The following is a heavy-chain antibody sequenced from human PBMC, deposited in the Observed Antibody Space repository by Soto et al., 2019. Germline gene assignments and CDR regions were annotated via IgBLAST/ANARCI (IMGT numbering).Heavy chain of an antibody. J-gene: IGHJ3*02. CDR2: IYYSEST. CDR1: GGSISSYY. V-gene: IGHV4-59*01. CDR3: ARGVVGATTNAFDI. D-gene: IGHD1-26*01. Sequence: SETLSLTCTVSGGSISSYYWSWIRQPPGKGLEWIGYIYYSESTNYNPSLKSRVTISVDTSKNQFSLKLSSVTAADTAVYYCARGVVGATTNAFDIWGQGTMVTVSS.